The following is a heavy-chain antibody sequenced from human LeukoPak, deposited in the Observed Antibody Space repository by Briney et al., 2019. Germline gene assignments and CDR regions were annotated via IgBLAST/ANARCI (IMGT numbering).Heavy chain of an antibody. CDR3: ARDVSSSARAFDI. CDR2: ISSSTSHT. D-gene: IGHD2-8*01. CDR1: GFTLSTYE. V-gene: IGHV3-48*03. J-gene: IGHJ3*02. Sequence: GGSLRLSCAASGFTLSTYEMTWVRQAPGKGLEWVSFISSSTSHTFYADSVKGRFTIFRDTAKNSLYLQMNNLRGEDTAVYYCARDVSSSARAFDIWGQGTMVAVS.